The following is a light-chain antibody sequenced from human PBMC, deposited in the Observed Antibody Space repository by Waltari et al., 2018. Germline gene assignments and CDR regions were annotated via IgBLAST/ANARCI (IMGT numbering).Light chain of an antibody. CDR2: DVS. J-gene: IGLJ2*01. Sequence: QSALTQPASVSGSPGQSVTIFCTGTSNDVGGYNSVPWYQEHPGQAPRVLIYDVSDRPSGVSDRFSGSKSGNTASLTISGLQAEDEADYYYSSQSSNNVVLFGGGTKLTVL. V-gene: IGLV2-14*01. CDR1: SNDVGGYNS. CDR3: SSQSSNNVVL.